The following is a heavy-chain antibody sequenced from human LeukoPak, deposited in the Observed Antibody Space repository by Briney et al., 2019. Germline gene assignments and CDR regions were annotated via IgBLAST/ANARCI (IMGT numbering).Heavy chain of an antibody. CDR1: GYTLTELS. CDR3: ARVRGGYYYDSSGYLYYFDY. J-gene: IGHJ4*02. Sequence: EASVKVSCKVSGYTLTELSMHWVRQAPGKGLEWMGWINPNSGGTNYAQKFQGRVTMTRDTSISTAYMELSRLRSDDTAVYYCARVRGGYYYDSSGYLYYFDYWGQGTLVTVSS. D-gene: IGHD3-22*01. CDR2: INPNSGGT. V-gene: IGHV1-2*02.